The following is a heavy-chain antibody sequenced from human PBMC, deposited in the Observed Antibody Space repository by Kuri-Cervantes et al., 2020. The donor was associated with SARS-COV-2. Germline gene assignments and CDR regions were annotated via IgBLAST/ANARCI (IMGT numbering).Heavy chain of an antibody. D-gene: IGHD1-26*01. V-gene: IGHV3-30*02. CDR1: EFTFSRYG. CDR2: IGYDGSDK. Sequence: GGSLRLSCAASEFTFSRYGIHWVRQAPGKGLQWVAFIGYDGSDKYYVDSVKGRFTISRDNAKNLLYLQMNSLRAEDTAVYYCARAEWGLIDYWGQGTLVTVSS. J-gene: IGHJ4*02. CDR3: ARAEWGLIDY.